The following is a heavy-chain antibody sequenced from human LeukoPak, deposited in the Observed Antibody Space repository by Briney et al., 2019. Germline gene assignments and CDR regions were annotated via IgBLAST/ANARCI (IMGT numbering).Heavy chain of an antibody. CDR3: ARADYDSSGYYSY. J-gene: IGHJ4*02. CDR1: GYIFTNYY. D-gene: IGHD3-22*01. V-gene: IGHV1-46*01. Sequence: ASVKASCKASGYIFTNYYMHWVRQAPGQGLEWMGIINPSGGSTTYAQKFQGRVTMTRDTSTSTVYMEVSSLRSEDTAVYYCARADYDSSGYYSYWGQGTLVTVSS. CDR2: INPSGGST.